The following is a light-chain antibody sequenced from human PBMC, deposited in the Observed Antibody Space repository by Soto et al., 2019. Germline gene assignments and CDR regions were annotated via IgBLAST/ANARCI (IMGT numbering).Light chain of an antibody. CDR1: QSISSSY. CDR3: QQHGSSSIT. V-gene: IGKV3-20*01. J-gene: IGKJ5*01. CDR2: AAS. Sequence: DIVLTQSPGTLSLSPGERATLSCRASQSISSSYLVWYQQKPGQAPRLLIYAASTRATGIPDRFGGSGSGTDFTLTISRLEPEEFAVYYCQQHGSSSITFGQGTRLEIK.